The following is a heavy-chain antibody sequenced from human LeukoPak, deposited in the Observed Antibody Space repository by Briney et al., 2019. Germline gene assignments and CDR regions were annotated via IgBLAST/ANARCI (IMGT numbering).Heavy chain of an antibody. V-gene: IGHV1-18*04. CDR1: GYTFTSYG. Sequence: ASVKVSCKASGYTFTSYGISWVRQAPGQGLEWMGWISAYNGNTNYAQKLQGRVTMTTDTTTSTAYMKLRSLSSDETAVYYCARSKARGSQGYYFDYWGKGTLVTVSS. CDR3: ARSKARGSQGYYFDY. CDR2: ISAYNGNT. D-gene: IGHD6-6*01. J-gene: IGHJ4*02.